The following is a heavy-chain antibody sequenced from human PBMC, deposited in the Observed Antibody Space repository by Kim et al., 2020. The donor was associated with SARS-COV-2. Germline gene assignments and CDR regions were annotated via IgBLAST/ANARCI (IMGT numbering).Heavy chain of an antibody. J-gene: IGHJ5*02. Sequence: ASVKVSCKASGYTFTNYIIHWVRQAPGQRLEWMGWINAGNGNTKYSQNFQGRVTITRDTSASTAYVELISLRSEDTAIYYCARGWGTATTVWFGPWGQGTLVTVSS. CDR1: GYTFTNYI. CDR3: ARGWGTATTVWFGP. D-gene: IGHD1-7*01. V-gene: IGHV1-3*01. CDR2: INAGNGNT.